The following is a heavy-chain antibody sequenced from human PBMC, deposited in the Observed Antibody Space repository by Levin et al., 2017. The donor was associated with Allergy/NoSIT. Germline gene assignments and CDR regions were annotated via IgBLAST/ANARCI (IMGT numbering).Heavy chain of an antibody. CDR3: ATAGLLWFGNTPKLNWFDP. D-gene: IGHD3-10*01. J-gene: IGHJ5*02. CDR1: GYTLTELS. CDR2: FDPEDGET. V-gene: IGHV1-24*01. Sequence: ASVKVSCKVSGYTLTELSMHWVRQAPGKGLEWMGGFDPEDGETIYAQKFQGRVTMTEDTSTDTAYMELSSLRSEDTAVYYCATAGLLWFGNTPKLNWFDPWGQGTLVTVSS.